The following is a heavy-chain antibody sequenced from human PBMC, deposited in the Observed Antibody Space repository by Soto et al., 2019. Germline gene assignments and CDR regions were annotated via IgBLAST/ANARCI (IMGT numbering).Heavy chain of an antibody. CDR2: IYYSGST. CDR3: ARARHYGYGFLDY. D-gene: IGHD5-18*01. Sequence: PSETLSLTCTVSGGSIGNGDYYWSWIRQPPGKGLEWIGHIYYSGSTYYNPSLKSRSTISVDTSKNQFSLMLTSVTAADTAVYYCARARHYGYGFLDYWGQGTLVTVSS. CDR1: GGSIGNGDYY. V-gene: IGHV4-30-4*01. J-gene: IGHJ4*02.